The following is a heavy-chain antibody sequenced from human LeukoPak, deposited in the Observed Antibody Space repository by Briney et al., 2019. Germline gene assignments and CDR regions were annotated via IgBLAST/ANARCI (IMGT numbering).Heavy chain of an antibody. CDR2: ISYDGSNK. V-gene: IGHV3-30*18. J-gene: IGHJ4*02. Sequence: GGSLRLSCAASGFTFSSYGMHWVRQAPGKGLEWVAVISYDGSNKYYADSVKGRFTISRDNSKNTLYLQMNSLRAEDTAVYYCAKLSQSSGFDYWGQGTLVTVSS. CDR3: AKLSQSSGFDY. CDR1: GFTFSSYG. D-gene: IGHD6-19*01.